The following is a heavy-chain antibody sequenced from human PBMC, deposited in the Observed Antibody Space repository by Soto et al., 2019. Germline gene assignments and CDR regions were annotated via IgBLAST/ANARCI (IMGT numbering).Heavy chain of an antibody. CDR3: ARVDYGDYDGYFDY. V-gene: IGHV1-2*04. CDR1: GYTFTDYY. CDR2: INPNSGGT. D-gene: IGHD4-17*01. Sequence: QVQLVQSGAEVKKPGASVKVSCKASGYTFTDYYMYWVRQAPGQGLEWMGWINPNSGGTKYAQKFQGWVTMTRDTSISTAYMELSRLRSDDTAVYYCARVDYGDYDGYFDYLGQGTLVTVSS. J-gene: IGHJ4*02.